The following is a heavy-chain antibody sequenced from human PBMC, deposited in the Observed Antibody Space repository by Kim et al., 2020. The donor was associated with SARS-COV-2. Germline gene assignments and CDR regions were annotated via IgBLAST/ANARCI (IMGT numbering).Heavy chain of an antibody. CDR3: ARHDGGPNNSGRTYYFDY. CDR2: IFYIGST. D-gene: IGHD6-19*01. Sequence: SETLSLTCTVSGGSISNYYWSWIRQSPGKGLEWIGYIFYIGSTIYNPSLRSRVTISLDTSKNQFSLKLRSVTAADTAVYYCARHDGGPNNSGRTYYFDYWGQGTLVTVSS. CDR1: GGSISNYY. J-gene: IGHJ4*02. V-gene: IGHV4-59*08.